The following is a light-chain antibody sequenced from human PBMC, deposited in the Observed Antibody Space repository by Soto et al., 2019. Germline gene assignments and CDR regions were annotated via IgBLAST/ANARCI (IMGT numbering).Light chain of an antibody. Sequence: QPVLTQPPSASGTPGQRVTISCSGSSSNIGSNTVNWYQQLPGTAPKVLIYSNNQRPSGVPDRFSGSKSGTSASLAISGLQSEDEADYYCAAWHDSLNGPVFGGGTKLTVL. J-gene: IGLJ2*01. CDR2: SNN. CDR1: SSNIGSNT. V-gene: IGLV1-44*01. CDR3: AAWHDSLNGPV.